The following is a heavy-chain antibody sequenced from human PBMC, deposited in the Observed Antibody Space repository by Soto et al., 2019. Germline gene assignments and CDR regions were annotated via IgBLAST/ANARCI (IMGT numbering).Heavy chain of an antibody. V-gene: IGHV3-48*02. Sequence: EMQLVESGGGSVQPGGSLRLSCAASEFTFSNYLMNWVRQAPGKGLEWVSYISGSGTTIYYADSVKGRFTISRDNAKNSLYLQMNSLRDEDTAVYYCVRLRGGIYSYASDLLGQGTMVIVSS. CDR3: VRLRGGIYSYASDL. J-gene: IGHJ3*01. D-gene: IGHD1-26*01. CDR2: ISGSGTTI. CDR1: EFTFSNYL.